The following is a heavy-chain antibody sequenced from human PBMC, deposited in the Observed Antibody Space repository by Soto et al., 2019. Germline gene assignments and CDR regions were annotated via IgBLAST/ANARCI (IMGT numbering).Heavy chain of an antibody. CDR1: GFTFSKYA. CDR2: ISNDGSNP. D-gene: IGHD3-22*01. J-gene: IGHJ4*02. CDR3: ARTGYDRSGYFVEYYFDY. V-gene: IGHV3-30-3*01. Sequence: GGSLRLSCAASGFTFSKYAMHWVRQARGTGLEWVAVISNDGSNPYYADSVKGRFTISRDNSKNTLYLQMNSLREEDTAVYYCARTGYDRSGYFVEYYFDYRGQGTLVTVSS.